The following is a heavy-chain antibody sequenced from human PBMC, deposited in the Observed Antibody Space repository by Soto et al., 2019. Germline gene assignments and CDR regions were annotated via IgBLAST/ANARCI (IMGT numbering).Heavy chain of an antibody. Sequence: NPSETVSLTCTVSGGAIINYYWSWIRHSPRMGLEWIGYIYYSGLTKYNPSLKSRVTISVGTSKNQFYLRLSSVTAADSAVYYCARSGDYTNHYDYLLDVRGKGTTVTVSS. CDR3: ARSGDYTNHYDYLLDV. V-gene: IGHV4-59*08. D-gene: IGHD4-4*01. CDR1: GGAIINYY. J-gene: IGHJ6*03. CDR2: IYYSGLT.